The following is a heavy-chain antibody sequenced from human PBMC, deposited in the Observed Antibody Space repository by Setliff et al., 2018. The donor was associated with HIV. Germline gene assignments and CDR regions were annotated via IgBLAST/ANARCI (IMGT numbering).Heavy chain of an antibody. CDR2: ISPYNGNT. J-gene: IGHJ4*02. V-gene: IGHV1-18*01. CDR3: ARDRIPSKWLLESDY. CDR1: GYTFSSYA. Sequence: ASVKVSCKASGYTFSSYAITWVRQAPGQGLEWMGWISPYNGNTNYAPELHGRVTMTTDKSTSTASLELRSLRSDDTAVYYCARDRIPSKWLLESDYWGQGTLVTVSS. D-gene: IGHD3-22*01.